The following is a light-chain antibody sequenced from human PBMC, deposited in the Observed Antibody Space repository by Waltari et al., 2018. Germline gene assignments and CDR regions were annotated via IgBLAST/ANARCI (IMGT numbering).Light chain of an antibody. CDR3: QHYLRLPVT. J-gene: IGKJ1*01. V-gene: IGKV3-20*01. CDR1: QSVSRA. Sequence: EIVLTQSPGTLSLSLGESATVSCRASQSVSRALAWYQQKPGQAPRLLIYGASTRATGIADRCSGSGSGTDFRLTISRLEPDDVAVYYCQHYLRLPVTFGQGTTVEI. CDR2: GAS.